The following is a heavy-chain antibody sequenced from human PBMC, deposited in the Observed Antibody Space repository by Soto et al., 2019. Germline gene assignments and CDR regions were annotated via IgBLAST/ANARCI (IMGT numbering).Heavy chain of an antibody. D-gene: IGHD3-10*01. Sequence: SETLSLTCAVYGGSFSGYYWSWIRQPPGKGLEWIGEINHSGSTNYNPSLKSRVTISVDTSKNQFSLKLSSVTAADTAVYYCARGQRLWFGESHFDYWGQGTLVTVS. CDR2: INHSGST. V-gene: IGHV4-34*01. J-gene: IGHJ4*02. CDR1: GGSFSGYY. CDR3: ARGQRLWFGESHFDY.